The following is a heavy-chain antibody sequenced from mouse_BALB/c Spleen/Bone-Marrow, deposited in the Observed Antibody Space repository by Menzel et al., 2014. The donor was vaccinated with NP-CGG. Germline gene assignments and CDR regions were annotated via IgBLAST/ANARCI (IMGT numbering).Heavy chain of an antibody. D-gene: IGHD2-14*01. CDR3: ARDRYSFDY. V-gene: IGHV5-9-4*01. J-gene: IGHJ2*01. CDR2: ISSSGSYT. CDR1: GFTFSYYA. Sequence: EVMLVESGGGLVEPGGSLKLSCAASGFTFSYYAMSWVRQSPEKRLEWVAEISSSGSYTYYPDTVTGRFTISRDNAKNTLYLEMSSLRSEDTAMYYCARDRYSFDYWGQGTTLTVSS.